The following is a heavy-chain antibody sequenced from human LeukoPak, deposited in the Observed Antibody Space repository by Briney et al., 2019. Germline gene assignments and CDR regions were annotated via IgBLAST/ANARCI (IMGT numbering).Heavy chain of an antibody. CDR1: GFTLSSHW. CDR2: IKQDESEI. J-gene: IGHJ3*02. D-gene: IGHD1-26*01. Sequence: GGSLRLSCVASGFTLSSHWMHWVRQAPGKGLEWVANIKQDESEIYYVDSVKGRFTISRDNAENSLYLQMSSLRAEDTAVYYCARDRSATDVNDAFDIWGQGTMVTVSS. V-gene: IGHV3-7*01. CDR3: ARDRSATDVNDAFDI.